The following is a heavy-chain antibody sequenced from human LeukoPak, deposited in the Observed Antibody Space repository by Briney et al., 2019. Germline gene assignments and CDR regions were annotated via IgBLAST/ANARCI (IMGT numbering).Heavy chain of an antibody. D-gene: IGHD3-10*01. Sequence: ASVKVSYKASGGTFSSYAISWVRQAPGQGLEWMGGIIPIFGTANYAQKFQGRVTITTDESTSTAYMELSSLRSEDTAVYYCARNGVAGESRNYDYYMDVWGKGTTVTVSS. CDR3: ARNGVAGESRNYDYYMDV. J-gene: IGHJ6*03. V-gene: IGHV1-69*05. CDR2: IIPIFGTA. CDR1: GGTFSSYA.